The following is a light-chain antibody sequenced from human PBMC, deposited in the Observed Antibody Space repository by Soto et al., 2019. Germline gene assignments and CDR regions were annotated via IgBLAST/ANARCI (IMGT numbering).Light chain of an antibody. J-gene: IGLJ2*01. Sequence: QPVLTQPPSASGTPGQRVTISCSGSSSNIGTNTVNWYQQLPGTAPKLLIHGNNQRPSGVPDRFSGSKSGTAASLAISGLQSEDEGDYYCAAWDDSLNGPVFGGGTKLTVL. CDR2: GNN. CDR1: SSNIGTNT. V-gene: IGLV1-44*01. CDR3: AAWDDSLNGPV.